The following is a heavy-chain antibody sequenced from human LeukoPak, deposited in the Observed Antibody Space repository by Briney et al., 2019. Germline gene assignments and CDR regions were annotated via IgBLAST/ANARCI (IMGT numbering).Heavy chain of an antibody. CDR1: GFTFSSYW. CDR2: IKQDGSEK. D-gene: IGHD2-15*01. V-gene: IGHV3-7*01. CDR3: VTSGCSGATCYFYFDY. J-gene: IGHJ4*02. Sequence: PGGSLRLSCAASGFTFSSYWMSWVRQAPGKGLEWVANIKQDGSEKYYVDSVKGRFTISRDNAKNSLFLQMNSLRPEDTAVYYCVTSGCSGATCYFYFDYWGQGTLVTVSS.